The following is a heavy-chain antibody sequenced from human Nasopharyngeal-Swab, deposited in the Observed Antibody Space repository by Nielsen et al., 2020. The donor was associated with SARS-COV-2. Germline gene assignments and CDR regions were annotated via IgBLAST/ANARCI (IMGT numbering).Heavy chain of an antibody. CDR2: VVPEDGEP. CDR3: ASEGPGVFGVVIYAFDI. CDR1: RYTLTVLP. Sequence: ASVKVSCKVSRYTLTVLPIHWVRQAPGKGLEWMGTVVPEDGEPLYAQNFQGRVTMTEDTSTYTAYLELSSLRSEDTAVYYCASEGPGVFGVVIYAFDIWGPGTLVTVSS. V-gene: IGHV1-24*01. D-gene: IGHD3-3*01. J-gene: IGHJ3*02.